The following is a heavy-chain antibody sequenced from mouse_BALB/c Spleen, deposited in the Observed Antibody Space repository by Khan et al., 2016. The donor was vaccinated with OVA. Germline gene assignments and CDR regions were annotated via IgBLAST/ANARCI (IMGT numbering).Heavy chain of an antibody. CDR3: ARVYGGDFDY. Sequence: EVQLLETGPGLVKPSQSLSLTCTVTGYSITSDYAWNWIWQFPGNKLEWMGYISYSGNTKYNPSLKSRISITRDTSKNQFFLQLNSVTIEDTATYYCARVYGGDFDYWGQGTTLTVSS. V-gene: IGHV3-2*02. CDR2: ISYSGNT. D-gene: IGHD1-1*01. J-gene: IGHJ2*01. CDR1: GYSITSDYA.